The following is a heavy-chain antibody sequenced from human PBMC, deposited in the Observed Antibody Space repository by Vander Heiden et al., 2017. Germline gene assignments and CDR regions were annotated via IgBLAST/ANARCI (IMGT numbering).Heavy chain of an antibody. Sequence: QVQLPQWGAGLLKPSETLSLTCAVYGGSFSGYYWTWIRQPPGKGLEWIGEINGSGSTNYNPSLKSRVTISGDTAKNQFSLRLTSVTAVDTAVYYCARRGRLPFDYWGQGTLVTVSS. V-gene: IGHV4-34*02. CDR1: GGSFSGYY. CDR3: ARRGRLPFDY. J-gene: IGHJ4*02. CDR2: INGSGST. D-gene: IGHD6-25*01.